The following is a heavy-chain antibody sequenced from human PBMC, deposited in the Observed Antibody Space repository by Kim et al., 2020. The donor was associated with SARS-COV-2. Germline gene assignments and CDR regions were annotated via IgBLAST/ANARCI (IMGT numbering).Heavy chain of an antibody. V-gene: IGHV3-30*04. CDR1: GFTFSSYA. CDR2: ISYDGSNK. J-gene: IGHJ4*02. CDR3: ARDGSITMVRGVIITSGSGYYIDY. Sequence: GGSLRLSCAASGFTFSSYAMHWVRQAPGKGLEWVAVISYDGSNKYYADSVKGRFTISRDNSKNTLYLQMNSLRAEDTAVYYCARDGSITMVRGVIITSGSGYYIDYWGQGTLVTVSS. D-gene: IGHD3-10*01.